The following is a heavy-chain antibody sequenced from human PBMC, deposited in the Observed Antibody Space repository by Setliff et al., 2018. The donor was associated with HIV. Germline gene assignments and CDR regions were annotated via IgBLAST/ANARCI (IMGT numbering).Heavy chain of an antibody. CDR2: TNHSGST. D-gene: IGHD3-10*01. Sequence: SETLSLTCAVYGGSFSGYYWTWIRQPPGKGLEWIGETNHSGSTNYNPSLKSRVTISVDTSKNQFSLKLSSVTAADTAVYYCARAMYYYGSGSYDYYMDVWGKGTTVTVSS. CDR3: ARAMYYYGSGSYDYYMDV. V-gene: IGHV4-34*01. CDR1: GGSFSGYY. J-gene: IGHJ6*03.